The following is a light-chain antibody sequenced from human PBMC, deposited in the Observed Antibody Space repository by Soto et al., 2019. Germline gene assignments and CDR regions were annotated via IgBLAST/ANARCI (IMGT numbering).Light chain of an antibody. V-gene: IGLV2-8*01. CDR3: SSYAVSNNWGGVV. J-gene: IGLJ2*01. Sequence: QSVLTQPPSASGSPGQSVTISCTGTSSDVGGYNYVSWYQQHPGKAPKLMIYEVSKRPSGVPDRFSGSKSGNTASLTVSGLQAEDEADYYCSSYAVSNNWGGVVFGGGTKLTVL. CDR1: SSDVGGYNY. CDR2: EVS.